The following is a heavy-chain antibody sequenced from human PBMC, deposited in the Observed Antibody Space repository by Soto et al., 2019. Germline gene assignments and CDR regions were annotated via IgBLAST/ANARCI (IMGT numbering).Heavy chain of an antibody. D-gene: IGHD3-10*01. CDR1: GDSVSSNSAA. V-gene: IGHV6-1*01. CDR3: ARCITMVRVVIIKFPYYFDY. J-gene: IGHJ4*02. Sequence: QTLSLTCAISGDSVSSNSAAWNWIRQSPSRGLEWLGRTYYRSKWYNDHEVSVKSRITINTDTSKNQFSLQLNSVTPEDTAVYYCARCITMVRVVIIKFPYYFDYWGQGTLVTVSS. CDR2: TYYRSKWYN.